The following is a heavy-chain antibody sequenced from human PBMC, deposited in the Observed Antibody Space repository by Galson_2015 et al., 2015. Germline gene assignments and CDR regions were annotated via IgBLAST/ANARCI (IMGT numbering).Heavy chain of an antibody. V-gene: IGHV3-48*02. CDR3: ARHRDIVVVPVAIPALDI. CDR1: GFTFSSYS. D-gene: IGHD2-2*01. Sequence: SLRLSCAASGFTFSSYSMNWVRQAPGKGLEWVSYISSSSSTIYYADSVKGRFTISRDNAKNSLYLQMNSLRDEDTAVYYCARHRDIVVVPVAIPALDIWGQGTTVTVSS. J-gene: IGHJ3*02. CDR2: ISSSSSTI.